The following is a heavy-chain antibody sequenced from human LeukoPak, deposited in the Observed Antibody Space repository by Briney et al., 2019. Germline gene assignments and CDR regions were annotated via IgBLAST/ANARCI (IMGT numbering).Heavy chain of an antibody. Sequence: SETLSLTCTVSGGSISSGDYYWSWIRQPPGKGLEWIGYIYYSGSTYYNPSLKSRVTISVDTSKNQFSLKLSSVTAADTAVYYCASRRRWGGVIDYWGQGTLVTVSS. CDR3: ASRRRWGGVIDY. D-gene: IGHD2-8*02. V-gene: IGHV4-30-4*08. CDR1: GGSISSGDYY. J-gene: IGHJ4*02. CDR2: IYYSGST.